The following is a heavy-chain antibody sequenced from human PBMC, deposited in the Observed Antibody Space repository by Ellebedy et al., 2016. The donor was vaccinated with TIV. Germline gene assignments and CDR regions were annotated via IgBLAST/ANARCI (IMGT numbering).Heavy chain of an antibody. CDR2: IKQDGSEK. J-gene: IGHJ4*02. D-gene: IGHD6-13*01. CDR3: ARNPGSSSWWYFDY. Sequence: GESLKISCAASGFTFSSYWMSWVRRAPGKGLEWVANIKQDGSEKYYVDSVKGRFTISRDNAKNSLYLQMNSLRAEDTAVYYCARNPGSSSWWYFDYWGQGTLVTVSS. V-gene: IGHV3-7*01. CDR1: GFTFSSYW.